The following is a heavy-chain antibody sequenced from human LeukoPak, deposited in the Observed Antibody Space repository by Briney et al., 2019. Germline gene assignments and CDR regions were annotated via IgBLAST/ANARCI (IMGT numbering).Heavy chain of an antibody. V-gene: IGHV4-39*07. CDR3: ATGTQSLNWFDP. J-gene: IGHJ5*02. Sequence: SETLSLTCTVSGGSISNSRYYWGWIRQPPGKGLEWIGSIYYSGSTYYNPSLKSRVTISIDTAKNQFSLKLSSVTAADTAVYYCATGTQSLNWFDPWGQGILVTVSS. CDR1: GGSISNSRYY. CDR2: IYYSGST.